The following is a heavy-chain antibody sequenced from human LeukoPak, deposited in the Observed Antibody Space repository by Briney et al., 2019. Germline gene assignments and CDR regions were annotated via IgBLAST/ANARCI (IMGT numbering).Heavy chain of an antibody. Sequence: ESLRVSCKGSGYSFTIYWIGWVGQMTGKGLEWMGIIYPGDSDTRYSPSFQGQVTISADKSISTAYLQWSSLKASDTAMYYCARQLSMGLADYWGQGTLVTVSS. CDR3: ARQLSMGLADY. CDR1: GYSFTIYW. D-gene: IGHD3-16*01. V-gene: IGHV5-51*01. J-gene: IGHJ4*02. CDR2: IYPGDSDT.